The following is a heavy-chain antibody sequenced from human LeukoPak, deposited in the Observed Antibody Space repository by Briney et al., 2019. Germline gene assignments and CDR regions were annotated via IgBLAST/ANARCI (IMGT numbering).Heavy chain of an antibody. J-gene: IGHJ5*02. CDR3: ATARIAARPGPWTEGFDP. D-gene: IGHD6-6*01. V-gene: IGHV1-24*01. CDR1: GYTLTELS. Sequence: ASVKVSCKVSGYTLTELSMHWVRQAPGKGLEWMGDFDPEDGETIYAQKFQGRVTMTEDTSTDTAYMELSSLRSEDTAVYYCATARIAARPGPWTEGFDPWGQGTLVTVSS. CDR2: FDPEDGET.